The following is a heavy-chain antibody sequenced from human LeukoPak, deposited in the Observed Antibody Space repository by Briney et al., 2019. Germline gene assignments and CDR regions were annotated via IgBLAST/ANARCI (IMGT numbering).Heavy chain of an antibody. D-gene: IGHD3-16*01. CDR3: ARRVLGGFDAFDI. V-gene: IGHV4-39*01. Sequence: KPAETLSLTCTVSGGSISSSSYYWGWIRQPPGKGLEWIGSIYYSGSTYYNPSLKSRVTISVDTSKNQFSLKLSSVTAADTAVYYCARRVLGGFDAFDIWGQGTMVTASS. CDR2: IYYSGST. J-gene: IGHJ3*02. CDR1: GGSISSSSYY.